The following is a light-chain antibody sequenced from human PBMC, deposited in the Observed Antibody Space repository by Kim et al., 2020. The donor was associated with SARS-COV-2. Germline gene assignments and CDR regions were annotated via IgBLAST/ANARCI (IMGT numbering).Light chain of an antibody. CDR3: QQYNNWPRT. J-gene: IGKJ1*01. Sequence: EIVMTQSPATLSVSPGERATLSCRASQSIRSNLVWYQLKPGQAPRLLIYGASARATGIPARFSGGGSGTEFTLTISSLQSEDFAVYYCQQYNNWPRTFGQGTKVDIK. CDR1: QSIRSN. CDR2: GAS. V-gene: IGKV3-15*01.